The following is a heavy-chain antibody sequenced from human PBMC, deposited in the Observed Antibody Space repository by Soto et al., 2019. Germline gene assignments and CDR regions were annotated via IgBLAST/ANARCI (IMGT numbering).Heavy chain of an antibody. D-gene: IGHD5-18*01. J-gene: IGHJ4*02. CDR3: ARDGEDTAMPLGY. V-gene: IGHV3-21*01. CDR1: GFTFSSYS. CDR2: ISSSSSYI. Sequence: EVQLVESGGGLVKPGGSLRLSCAASGFTFSSYSMNWVRQAPGKGLEWVSSISSSSSYIYYADSVKGRFTISRDNAKNYLYLQMNSLRAEDTAVYYCARDGEDTAMPLGYWGQGTLVTVSS.